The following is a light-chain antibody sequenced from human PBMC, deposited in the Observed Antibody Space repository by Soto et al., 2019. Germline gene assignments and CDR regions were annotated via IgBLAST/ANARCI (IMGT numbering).Light chain of an antibody. V-gene: IGKV1-27*01. CDR3: QKYNSAPLT. CDR2: AAS. Sequence: DIPMTQSPSSLSASLGARVTITCRASQGIGVYLAWFQQKPGKVHRLLIYAASALQSGVPSRFSGGGSGTDFTLTINSLQPEDVATYYCQKYNSAPLTFGGGTKVEIK. J-gene: IGKJ4*01. CDR1: QGIGVY.